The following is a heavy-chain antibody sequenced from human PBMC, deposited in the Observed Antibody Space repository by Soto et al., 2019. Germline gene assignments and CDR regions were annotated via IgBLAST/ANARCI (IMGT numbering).Heavy chain of an antibody. Sequence: SETLSLTCAVYGGSFSGYYWSWIRQPPGKGLEWIGEINHSGSTNYNPSLKSRVTISVDTSKNQFSLKLSSVTAADTAVYYCARFALRRPKYAFDIWGQGTMVTVAS. CDR1: GGSFSGYY. CDR2: INHSGST. J-gene: IGHJ3*02. D-gene: IGHD3-16*01. V-gene: IGHV4-34*01. CDR3: ARFALRRPKYAFDI.